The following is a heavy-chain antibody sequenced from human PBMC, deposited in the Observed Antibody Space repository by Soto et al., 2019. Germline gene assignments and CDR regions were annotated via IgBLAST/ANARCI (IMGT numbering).Heavy chain of an antibody. CDR2: IYYGGST. J-gene: IGHJ3*02. V-gene: IGHV4-30-4*01. Sequence: PSETLSLTCTFSVVSISSGDYYWSWIRQPPWKGLEWIGYIYYGGSTYYNPSLKSRVTISVDTSKNQFSLKLSSVTAADTAMYYCAKTSGSYHDAFDIWGQVTMVIVSS. CDR3: AKTSGSYHDAFDI. CDR1: VVSISSGDYY. D-gene: IGHD1-26*01.